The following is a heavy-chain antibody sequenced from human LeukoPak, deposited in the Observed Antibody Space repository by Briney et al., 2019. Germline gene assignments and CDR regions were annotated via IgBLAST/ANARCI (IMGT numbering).Heavy chain of an antibody. CDR3: AKEGPTSGWYSGFDY. D-gene: IGHD6-19*01. V-gene: IGHV3-33*06. J-gene: IGHJ4*02. CDR1: AFTFSSYG. CDR2: IWYDGSNK. Sequence: GGSLRLSCAASAFTFSSYGMHWVRQAPGKGLEWVAVIWYDGSNKYYADSVKGRFTISRDNSKNTLYLQMNSLRAEDTAVYYCAKEGPTSGWYSGFDYWGQGTLVTVSS.